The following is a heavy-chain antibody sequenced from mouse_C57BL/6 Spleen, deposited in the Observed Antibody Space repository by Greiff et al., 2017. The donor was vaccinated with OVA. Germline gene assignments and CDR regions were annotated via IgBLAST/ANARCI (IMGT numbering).Heavy chain of an antibody. CDR1: GFTFSSYA. J-gene: IGHJ4*01. D-gene: IGHD2-4*01. V-gene: IGHV5-9-1*02. Sequence: DVHLVESGEGLVKPGGSLKLSCAASGFTFSSYAMSWVRQTPEKRLEWVAYISSGGDYIYYADTVKGRFTISRDNARNTLYLQMSSLKSEDTAMYYCTRGDYDAAMDYWGQGTSVTVSS. CDR3: TRGDYDAAMDY. CDR2: ISSGGDYI.